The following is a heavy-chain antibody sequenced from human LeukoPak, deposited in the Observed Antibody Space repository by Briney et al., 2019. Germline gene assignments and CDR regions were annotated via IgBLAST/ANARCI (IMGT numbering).Heavy chain of an antibody. CDR2: ISGSGSSK. J-gene: IGHJ4*02. Sequence: GGSLRLSCAAFGFIFSTYSMSWVHQAPGKGLDWVSAISGSGSSKYYADSVKGRFTISRDNSKNTLYLQMNSLRAEDTAVYYCAKGGDYVWGSYRYFDYWGQGTLVTVSS. V-gene: IGHV3-23*01. D-gene: IGHD3-16*02. CDR1: GFIFSTYS. CDR3: AKGGDYVWGSYRYFDY.